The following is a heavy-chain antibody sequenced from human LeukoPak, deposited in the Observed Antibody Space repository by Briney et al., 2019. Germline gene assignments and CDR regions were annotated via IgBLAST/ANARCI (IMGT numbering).Heavy chain of an antibody. D-gene: IGHD2-8*01. J-gene: IGHJ4*02. CDR2: VNPNSDRQ. V-gene: IGHV1-2*02. CDR3: VREVMVSTRKRFDH. CDR1: GDTFMDYY. Sequence: ASVKVTCKYSGDTFMDYYIHWVRQAPAQGLEWLGNVNPNSDRQNYAQKFQGRVTMPRDTSITTAYMELNSLRSDDTAVYYSVREVMVSTRKRFDHWGQGTLVTASS.